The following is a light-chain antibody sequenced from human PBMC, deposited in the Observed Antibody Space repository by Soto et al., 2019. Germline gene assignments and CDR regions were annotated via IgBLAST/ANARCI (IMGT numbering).Light chain of an antibody. CDR1: QAVSSN. V-gene: IGKV3D-15*01. CDR2: GAY. J-gene: IGKJ1*01. CDR3: QQYFEWPPMT. Sequence: EVVMTQSPATLSVSPGERATLSCRASQAVSSNLAWYQQKPGQAPRLLIYGAYTRATGIPDRFRGSGSGTEFTLTISSLRSEDSAIYYCQQYFEWPPMTFGQGTKVDIK.